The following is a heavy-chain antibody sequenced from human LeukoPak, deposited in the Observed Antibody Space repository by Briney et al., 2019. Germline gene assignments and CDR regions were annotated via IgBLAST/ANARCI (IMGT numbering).Heavy chain of an antibody. D-gene: IGHD3-10*01. J-gene: IGHJ5*02. V-gene: IGHV4-59*08. CDR3: ARRVISVRPITSDNWFAP. CDR2: IYNIGST. CDR1: GDSITKYY. Sequence: SETLSLTCTVSGDSITKYYWNWIRQSPGKGLEWIGYIYNIGSTHYNPSLKNRVAISADSSKNQFYLRLRSVTPPNTASYYCARRVISVRPITSDNWFAPWRQGILVTVSS.